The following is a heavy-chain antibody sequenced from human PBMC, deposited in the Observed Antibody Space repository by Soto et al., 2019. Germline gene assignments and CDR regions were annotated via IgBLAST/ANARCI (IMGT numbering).Heavy chain of an antibody. J-gene: IGHJ3*02. V-gene: IGHV3-7*03. CDR3: ARRGRRSGNYADAFDI. D-gene: IGHD1-26*01. Sequence: PGGSLRLSCAASGFTFSGYGMHWVRQAPGKGLEWVANIKQDGSENYFVDSVKGRFTISRDNAKNSLYLQMNSLKTDDTAVYYCARRGRRSGNYADAFDIWGQGTMVTVSS. CDR2: IKQDGSEN. CDR1: GFTFSGYG.